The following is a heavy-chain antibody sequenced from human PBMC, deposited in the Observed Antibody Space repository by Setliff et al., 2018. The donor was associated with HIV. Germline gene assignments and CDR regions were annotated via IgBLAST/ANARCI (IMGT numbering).Heavy chain of an antibody. V-gene: IGHV1-69*02. Sequence: SVKVSCKASEDTFNSYTIHLVRQTPGQGLEWMGRTIPVLSMSNFALKFQGRGSIFADKSTSTAYLGLNGLTSEDTAIYYCATSFGSGVAPFDNWGQGTLVTVSS. D-gene: IGHD3-10*01. CDR2: TIPVLSMS. CDR3: ATSFGSGVAPFDN. CDR1: EDTFNSYT. J-gene: IGHJ4*02.